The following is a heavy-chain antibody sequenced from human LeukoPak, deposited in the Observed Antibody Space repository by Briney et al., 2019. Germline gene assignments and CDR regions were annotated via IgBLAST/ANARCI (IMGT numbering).Heavy chain of an antibody. CDR3: ARDSASRLYADQIAVFLSYTDV. D-gene: IGHD3-10*01. J-gene: IGHJ6*03. CDR1: GFNFNIYS. CDR2: ISSDSTTI. V-gene: IGHV3-48*01. Sequence: GGSLRLSCAASGFNFNIYSMNWVRQAPGKGLEWFSYISSDSTTIYYSESVTGRFTITRDNAKKSLFLQMNSLRAEDTAIYYCARDSASRLYADQIAVFLSYTDVWGKGTTVTVS.